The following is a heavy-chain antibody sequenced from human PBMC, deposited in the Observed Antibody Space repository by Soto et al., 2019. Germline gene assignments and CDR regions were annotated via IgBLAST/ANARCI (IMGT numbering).Heavy chain of an antibody. V-gene: IGHV4-34*01. J-gene: IGHJ5*02. CDR3: ARGEGTFVGTWFDP. Sequence: SETLSLTCDVYGESFSRYYWNWLSQPPGKGLEWLGEINHSGSTSYNPSLEFRVTISQDTTKTQSSLKXNSETAADTAVYYCARGEGTFVGTWFDPCEQGTLLTVYS. CDR2: INHSGST. CDR1: GESFSRYY. D-gene: IGHD2-15*01.